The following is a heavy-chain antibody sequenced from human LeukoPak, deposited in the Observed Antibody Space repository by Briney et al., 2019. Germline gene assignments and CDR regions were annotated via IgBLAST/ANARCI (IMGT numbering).Heavy chain of an antibody. CDR2: MNPNSGNT. V-gene: IGHV1-8*03. CDR1: GYTFTSYD. D-gene: IGHD6-6*01. J-gene: IGHJ4*02. CDR3: ARGNRGSSSFDY. Sequence: ASVKVSCKASGYTFTSYDINWVRQATGQGLEWMGWMNPNSGNTGYAQKFQGRVTITRNTSISTAYMGLSSLRSEDTAVYYCARGNRGSSSFDYWGQGTLVTVSS.